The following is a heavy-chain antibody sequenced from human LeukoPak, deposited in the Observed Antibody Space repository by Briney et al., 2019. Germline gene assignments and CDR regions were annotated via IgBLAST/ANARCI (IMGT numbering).Heavy chain of an antibody. D-gene: IGHD2-2*01. J-gene: IGHJ4*02. CDR1: GGSLSSSNYY. CDR2: IYYSGNT. Sequence: PSETLSLTCTVSGGSLSSSNYYWGWLRQPPGKGLEWIGTIYYSGNTNYNPSLRSRVTVSIDTSKNQFSLRLSSVTAADTAVYYCARFVGDIVVVPAAIGGSPPSYFFDYWGQGTLVTVSS. V-gene: IGHV4-39*07. CDR3: ARFVGDIVVVPAAIGGSPPSYFFDY.